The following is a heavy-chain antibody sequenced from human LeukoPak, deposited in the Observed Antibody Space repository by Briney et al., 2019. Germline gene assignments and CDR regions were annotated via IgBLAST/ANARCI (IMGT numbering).Heavy chain of an antibody. CDR3: ARGIPAAISNYYYYYMDV. CDR1: GGSFSGYY. V-gene: IGHV4-34*01. D-gene: IGHD2-2*02. CDR2: INHSGST. J-gene: IGHJ6*03. Sequence: PSETLSLTCAVYGGSFSGYYWSWIRQPPGKGLEWIGEINHSGSTNYNPSLKSRVTISVDTSKNQFSLKLSSVTAADTAVYYCARGIPAAISNYYYYYMDVWGKGTTVTVSS.